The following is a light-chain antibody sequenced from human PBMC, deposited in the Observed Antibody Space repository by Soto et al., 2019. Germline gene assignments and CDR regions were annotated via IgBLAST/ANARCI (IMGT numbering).Light chain of an antibody. CDR3: SSYTRTSTLV. CDR1: SSDVGAYNY. V-gene: IGLV2-14*01. CDR2: EVS. J-gene: IGLJ2*01. Sequence: QSVLTQPASVSGSPGQSITISCTGTSSDVGAYNYVSWYQQHPGKAPKLMIYEVSHRPSGVSNRFSGSKSGNTASLTISGLQAEDEADYYCSSYTRTSTLVFGGGTKLTVL.